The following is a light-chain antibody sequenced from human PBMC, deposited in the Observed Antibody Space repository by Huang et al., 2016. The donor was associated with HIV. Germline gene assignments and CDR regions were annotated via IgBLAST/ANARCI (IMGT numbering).Light chain of an antibody. J-gene: IGKJ2*01. CDR3: QQYSKWPPNT. CDR1: QSVNSK. V-gene: IGKV3-15*01. Sequence: EIVMTQSPATLSLSPGERATLSCRASQSVNSKLAWYQQKPGQAPRLLIYGASTWGTGVPGRFSGSGSGTEFTLTISGLQSEDFAVYYCQQYSKWPPNTFGQGTKLESK. CDR2: GAS.